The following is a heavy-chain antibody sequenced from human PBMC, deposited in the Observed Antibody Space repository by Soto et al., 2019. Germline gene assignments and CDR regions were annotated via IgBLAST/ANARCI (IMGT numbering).Heavy chain of an antibody. CDR1: GFTFSTYS. J-gene: IGHJ4*02. Sequence: EVQLVESGGGLVKPGGSLRLSCAASGFTFSTYSMNWVRQAPGKGLEWVSSISSSSSYIYYADSVKGRFTISRDNAKNSLYLPMNSLRAEDTAVYYCASPEYYYDTSGWYYWGQGTLVTVSS. CDR3: ASPEYYYDTSGWYY. D-gene: IGHD3-22*01. CDR2: ISSSSSYI. V-gene: IGHV3-21*01.